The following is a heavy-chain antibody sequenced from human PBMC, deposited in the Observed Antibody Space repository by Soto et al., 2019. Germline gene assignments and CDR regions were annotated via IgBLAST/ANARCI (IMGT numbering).Heavy chain of an antibody. D-gene: IGHD3-3*01. V-gene: IGHV4-30-2*01. J-gene: IGHJ6*02. Sequence: SETLSLTCAVSGGSISSGGYSWSWIRQPPGKGLEWIGYIYHSGSTYYNPSLKSRVTISVDRSKNQFSLKLSSVTAADTAVYYCARARYYDFWSGYYLGGDYYGMDVWGQGTTVTVSS. CDR1: GGSISSGGYS. CDR3: ARARYYDFWSGYYLGGDYYGMDV. CDR2: IYHSGST.